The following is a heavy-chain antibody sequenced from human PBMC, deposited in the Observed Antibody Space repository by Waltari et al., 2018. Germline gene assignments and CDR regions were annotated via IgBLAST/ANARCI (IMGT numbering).Heavy chain of an antibody. CDR3: AKSDTTGYLHSLDY. D-gene: IGHD3-9*01. Sequence: EVQLLESGGGLVQPGGSLRLSCAAAGFTLSSNAMTWVRQGPGKGLEWGSGIRGGGSIVYADSVKGRFTISKDNSKNTLYLQIDSLRAEDTAIYYCAKSDTTGYLHSLDYWGQGILVSVSS. J-gene: IGHJ4*02. CDR1: GFTLSSNA. V-gene: IGHV3-23*01. CDR2: IRGGGSI.